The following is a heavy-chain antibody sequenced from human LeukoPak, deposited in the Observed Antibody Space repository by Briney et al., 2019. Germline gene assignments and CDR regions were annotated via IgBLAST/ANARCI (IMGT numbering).Heavy chain of an antibody. CDR3: ANSPGSSSFFDY. V-gene: IGHV1-46*01. Sequence: ASVKVSCKASGYTFTSYYMHWVREAPGQGLEWMGIINPSGGSTSYAQKFQGRVTMTRDTSTSTVYMELGSLRSEDTAVYYCANSPGSSSFFDYWGQGTLVTVSS. CDR1: GYTFTSYY. J-gene: IGHJ4*02. D-gene: IGHD6-6*01. CDR2: INPSGGST.